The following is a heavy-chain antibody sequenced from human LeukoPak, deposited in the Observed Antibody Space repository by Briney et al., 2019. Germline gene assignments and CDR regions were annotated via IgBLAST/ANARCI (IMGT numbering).Heavy chain of an antibody. V-gene: IGHV1-2*02. J-gene: IGHJ3*02. CDR1: GYNFTGYY. CDR2: VNPNTGGT. CDR3: ARVRATVTTIYAFDI. Sequence: ASVKVSCKASGYNFTGYYLHWVRQAPGQGLEWMGWVNPNTGGTNYAQKFQGRVTMTRDTSISTAYMELSRLRSDDTAVYYCARVRATVTTIYAFDIWGQGTMVTVSS. D-gene: IGHD4-17*01.